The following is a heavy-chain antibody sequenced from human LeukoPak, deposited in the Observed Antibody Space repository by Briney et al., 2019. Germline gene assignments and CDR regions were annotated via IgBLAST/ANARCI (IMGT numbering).Heavy chain of an antibody. CDR2: ISASGGTT. J-gene: IGHJ4*02. CDR3: AKRKVATEYYFDY. Sequence: PGGSLRLSCAASGFTLSSYVMTWVRQAPGKGLEWVSSISASGGTTYYADSVKGRFTISRDNSKNTVYMQMNSLRAEDTAVYYCAKRKVATEYYFDYRGQGTLVTVSS. D-gene: IGHD1-26*01. CDR1: GFTLSSYV. V-gene: IGHV3-23*01.